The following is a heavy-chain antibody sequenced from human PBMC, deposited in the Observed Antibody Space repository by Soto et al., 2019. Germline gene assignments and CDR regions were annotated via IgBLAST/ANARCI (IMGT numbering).Heavy chain of an antibody. J-gene: IGHJ1*01. V-gene: IGHV3-23*01. CDR3: AMAQRLVVWQQLG. D-gene: IGHD6-13*01. Sequence: EVQLLESGGGLVQPGGSLRLSCAASGFTFSSIAMSWVRQAPGKGLAWVSALSGSGANTYYADSVMGRFTISRDTSKNPLYLQMTSPRAEGTTISYGAMAQRLVVWQQLGWVQGTLVTVSS. CDR1: GFTFSSIA. CDR2: LSGSGANT.